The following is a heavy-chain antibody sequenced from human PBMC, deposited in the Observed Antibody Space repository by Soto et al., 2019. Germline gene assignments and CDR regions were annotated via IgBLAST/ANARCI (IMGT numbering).Heavy chain of an antibody. Sequence: GGSLRLSCAASGFTISSHWMHWVRQAPGEGLVWVSRINSDGSNTNYADSVKGRFTISRDNAKNTLYLQMNSLRAEDTAVYYCARGGVPAAMSYWGQGTLVTVSS. CDR1: GFTISSHW. CDR3: ARGGVPAAMSY. D-gene: IGHD2-2*01. CDR2: INSDGSNT. V-gene: IGHV3-74*01. J-gene: IGHJ4*02.